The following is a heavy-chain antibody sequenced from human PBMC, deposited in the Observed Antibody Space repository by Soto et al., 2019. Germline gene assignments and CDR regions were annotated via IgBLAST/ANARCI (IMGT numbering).Heavy chain of an antibody. CDR2: IYYSGST. J-gene: IGHJ4*02. CDR1: GGSISSGGYY. CDR3: WGGKLELGLDY. V-gene: IGHV4-31*03. D-gene: IGHD1-7*01. Sequence: SETLSLTCTVSGGSISSGGYYWSWIRQHPGKGLEWIGYIYYSGSTYYNPSLKSRVTISVDTSKNQFSLKLSSVTAADTAVYYCWGGKLELGLDYWGQGTLVTVSS.